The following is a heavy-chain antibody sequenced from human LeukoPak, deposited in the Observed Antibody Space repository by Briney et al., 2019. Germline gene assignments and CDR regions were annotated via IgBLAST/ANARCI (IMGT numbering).Heavy chain of an antibody. CDR3: ARSGYNRFDY. CDR2: ISVSGGST. J-gene: IGHJ4*02. CDR1: GFIFSSYG. Sequence: PGGSLRLSCAASGFIFSSYGMSWVRQAPGKGLEWVSAISVSGGSTYYADSVKGRFTISRDNSKSTLYLQMNSLRVEDTAVYYCARSGYNRFDYWGQGTLVTVSS. V-gene: IGHV3-23*01. D-gene: IGHD5-24*01.